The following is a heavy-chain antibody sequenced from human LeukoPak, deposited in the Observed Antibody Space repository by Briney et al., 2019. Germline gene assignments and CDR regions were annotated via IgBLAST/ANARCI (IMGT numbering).Heavy chain of an antibody. CDR2: INSDGSST. J-gene: IGHJ4*02. CDR3: VRDLGIAVAPGY. CDR1: GFTFSSNW. D-gene: IGHD6-19*01. Sequence: QPGGSLRLSCAASGFTFSSNWMHWVRQAPGKGLVWVSRINSDGSSTNYADSVKGRFTISRDNAKNTLHLQMNSLRAEDTAVYYCVRDLGIAVAPGYWGQGTLVTVSS. V-gene: IGHV3-74*01.